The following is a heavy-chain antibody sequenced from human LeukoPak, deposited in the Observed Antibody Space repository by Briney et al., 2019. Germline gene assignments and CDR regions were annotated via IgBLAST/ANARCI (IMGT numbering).Heavy chain of an antibody. CDR3: ARGGLELRPAYFDY. J-gene: IGHJ4*02. D-gene: IGHD1-7*01. Sequence: GSLRLSCVASGFTVSNNYMAWVRQAPGKGLEWVSIIYPVGNTYYADSVKGRFTISRDNSWNTVDLQMNSLRAEDTAVYYCARGGLELRPAYFDYWSQGTLVTVSS. V-gene: IGHV3-53*01. CDR2: IYPVGNT. CDR1: GFTVSNNY.